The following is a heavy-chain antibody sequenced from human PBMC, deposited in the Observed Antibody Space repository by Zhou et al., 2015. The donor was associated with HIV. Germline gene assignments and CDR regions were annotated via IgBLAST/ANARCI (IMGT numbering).Heavy chain of an antibody. CDR3: ARGDSSSSGPWYYYYYYMDV. D-gene: IGHD6-6*01. Sequence: QVQLVQSGAEVKKPGASVKVSCKASGYTFTSYDINWVRQATGQGLEWMGWMNPNSGNTGYAQKFQGRVTMTRNTSISTAYMELSSLRSEDTAVYYCARGDSSSSGPWYYYYYYMDVWGKGTTVTVSS. CDR1: GYTFTSYD. V-gene: IGHV1-8*01. J-gene: IGHJ6*03. CDR2: MNPNSGNT.